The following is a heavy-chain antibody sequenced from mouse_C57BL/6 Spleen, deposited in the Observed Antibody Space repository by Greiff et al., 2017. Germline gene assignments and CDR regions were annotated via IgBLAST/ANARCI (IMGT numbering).Heavy chain of an antibody. V-gene: IGHV1-81*01. CDR3: ARTAAQATAWFAY. D-gene: IGHD3-2*02. CDR1: GYTFTSYG. Sequence: QVQLQQPGAELVKPGASVKLSCKASGYTFTSYGISWVKQRTGQGLEWIGEIYPRSGNTYYNEKFKGKATLTADKSSSTAYMELRSLTSEDSAVYFCARTAAQATAWFAYWGQGTLVTVSA. J-gene: IGHJ3*01. CDR2: IYPRSGNT.